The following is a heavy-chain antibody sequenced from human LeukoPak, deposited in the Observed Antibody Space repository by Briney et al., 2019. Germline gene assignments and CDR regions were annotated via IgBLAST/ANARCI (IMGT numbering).Heavy chain of an antibody. J-gene: IGHJ4*02. V-gene: IGHV3-30*02. CDR3: AKDARPYNYDSSGDSLGS. CDR2: IRYDGNNK. CDR1: GFTFSSHG. D-gene: IGHD3-22*01. Sequence: GGSLRPSCVASGFTFSSHGMHWVRRAPGKGLEWVAFIRYDGNNKWYADSVKGRFTISRDNSKNTLYLQMNSLRPEDTAVYYCAKDARPYNYDSSGDSLGSWGQGTLVTVSS.